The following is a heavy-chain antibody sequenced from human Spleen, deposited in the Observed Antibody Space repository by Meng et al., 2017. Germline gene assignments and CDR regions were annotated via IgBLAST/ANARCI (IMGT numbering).Heavy chain of an antibody. J-gene: IGHJ6*02. CDR2: IYPGDSDT. V-gene: IGHV5-51*01. CDR3: ARHESGTMIRGKNYYYFYYDMDV. Sequence: GESLKISCKGSGYSFTTYWIGWVRQMPGKGLEWMGMIYPGDSDTRYSPSFQGQVTFSADRSISTVYLRWSSLKASDTAIYYCARHESGTMIRGKNYYYFYYDMDVWGQGTTVTVSS. CDR1: GYSFTTYW. D-gene: IGHD3-10*01.